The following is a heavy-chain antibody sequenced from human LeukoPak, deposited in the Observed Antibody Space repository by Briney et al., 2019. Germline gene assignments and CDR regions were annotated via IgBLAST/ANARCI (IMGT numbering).Heavy chain of an antibody. D-gene: IGHD3-22*01. CDR2: INHSGST. J-gene: IGHJ4*02. CDR1: GGSFSGYY. V-gene: IGHV4-34*01. Sequence: PSETLSLTCAVYGGSFSGYYWSWIRQPPGKGLEWIGEINHSGSTNYNPSLKSRVTISVDTSKNQFSLTLSSVTAADTAVYYCARATSYYDSSGSVDYWGQGTLVTVSS. CDR3: ARATSYYDSSGSVDY.